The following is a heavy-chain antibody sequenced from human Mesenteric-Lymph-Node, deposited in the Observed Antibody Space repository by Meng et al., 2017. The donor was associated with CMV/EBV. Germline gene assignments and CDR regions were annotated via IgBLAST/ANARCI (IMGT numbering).Heavy chain of an antibody. Sequence: QLQRQESCPGLVKSSEALCVNCTVPAGSISSSSYYWGWIRQPPGKGLEWIGSIYYSGSTYYNPSLKSRVTISVDTSKNQFSLKLSSVTAADTAVYYCARPHYYGSGSSPWFDPWGQGTLVTVSS. CDR1: AGSISSSSYY. D-gene: IGHD3-10*01. J-gene: IGHJ5*02. CDR2: IYYSGST. V-gene: IGHV4-39*01. CDR3: ARPHYYGSGSSPWFDP.